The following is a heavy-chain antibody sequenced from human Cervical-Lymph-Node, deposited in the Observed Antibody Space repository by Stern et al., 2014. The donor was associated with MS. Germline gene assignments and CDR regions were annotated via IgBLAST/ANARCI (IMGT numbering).Heavy chain of an antibody. V-gene: IGHV3-7*01. CDR3: ASVDYWQFDY. CDR2: VSKDGRGT. Sequence: VQLVESGGGLVQPGGTLRLSCAASGFTFNIYWMGWGRQAPGEGLEGVASVSKDGRGTNYVGSVKGRFTISRDNAKNSLYLQMNSLRAEDTSLYYCASVDYWQFDYWGQGTLVTVSS. J-gene: IGHJ4*02. D-gene: IGHD2-8*02. CDR1: GFTFNIYW.